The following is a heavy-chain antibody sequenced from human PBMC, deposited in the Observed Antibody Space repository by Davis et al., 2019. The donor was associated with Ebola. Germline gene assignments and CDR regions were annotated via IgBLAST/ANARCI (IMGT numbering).Heavy chain of an antibody. CDR1: GYTFSSYG. J-gene: IGHJ6*02. CDR2: ISAYNGNT. V-gene: IGHV1-18*01. CDR3: ARVHYDFWSGYYSPHYYYGMDV. D-gene: IGHD3-3*01. Sequence: ASVKVSCKASGYTFSSYGISWVRQAPGQGLEWMGWISAYNGNTNYDQKLQGRVTMTTDTSTSTAYMELRSLRSDDTAVYYCARVHYDFWSGYYSPHYYYGMDVWGQGTTVTVSS.